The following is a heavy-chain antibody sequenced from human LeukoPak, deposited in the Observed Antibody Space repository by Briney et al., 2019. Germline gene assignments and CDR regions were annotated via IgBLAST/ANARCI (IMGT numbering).Heavy chain of an antibody. V-gene: IGHV5-51*01. CDR1: GYSFTSYW. Sequence: GESLKISCKGSGYSFTSYWIGWVRQMPGKGLEWMGIIYPGDSDTRYSPSFQGQVTISADKSISTAYLQWSSLKASDTAMYYCARPMVRGGVYYYSMDVWGQGTTVTVSS. D-gene: IGHD3-10*01. CDR3: ARPMVRGGVYYYSMDV. J-gene: IGHJ6*02. CDR2: IYPGDSDT.